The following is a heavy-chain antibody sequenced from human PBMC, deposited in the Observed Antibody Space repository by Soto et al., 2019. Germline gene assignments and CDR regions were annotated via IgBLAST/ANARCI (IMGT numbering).Heavy chain of an antibody. Sequence: EVEMLASGGGVVQPGESLRLSWVAPDFSFTSYAMTWVRLAPGKGLQWVAALSHDGGNTYYRDSVRGRCTISRDNPKNTMYLQMNSLKGEDTAIYYCAKQTGTWVDSAIDFWGLGTQVTVSS. CDR2: LSHDGGNT. V-gene: IGHV3-23*01. J-gene: IGHJ4*02. CDR1: DFSFTSYA. CDR3: AKQTGTWVDSAIDF. D-gene: IGHD3-9*01.